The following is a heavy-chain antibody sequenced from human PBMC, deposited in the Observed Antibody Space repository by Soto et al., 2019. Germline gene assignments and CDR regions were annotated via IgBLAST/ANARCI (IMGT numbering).Heavy chain of an antibody. V-gene: IGHV1-46*01. CDR3: ARDSSIVVDGGSCQDY. CDR1: GGTFSSYT. J-gene: IGHJ4*02. CDR2: INPSGGST. D-gene: IGHD2-15*01. Sequence: GASVKVSCKASGGTFSSYTISWVRQAPGQGLEWMGVINPSGGSTTYAQKFQGRVTMTSDTSTSTVYMELSSLRSDDTAVYYCARDSSIVVDGGSCQDYWGQGTQVTVSS.